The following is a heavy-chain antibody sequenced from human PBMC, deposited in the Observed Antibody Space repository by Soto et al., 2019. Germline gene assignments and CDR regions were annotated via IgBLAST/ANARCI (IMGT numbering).Heavy chain of an antibody. Sequence: QVQLVQSGAEVKKPGASVKVSCKASGYTFTSYDINWVRQATGQGLEWMGWMNPNSGNTGYAQKFQGRVTMTRNTSISTAYMELSSLRYEATAEYYCARKHTSSWRFDYWGQGTLVTVSS. CDR3: ARKHTSSWRFDY. V-gene: IGHV1-8*01. CDR2: MNPNSGNT. J-gene: IGHJ4*02. D-gene: IGHD6-13*01. CDR1: GYTFTSYD.